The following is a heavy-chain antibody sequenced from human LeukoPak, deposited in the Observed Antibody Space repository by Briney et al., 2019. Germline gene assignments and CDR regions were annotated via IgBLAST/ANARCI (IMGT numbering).Heavy chain of an antibody. Sequence: GGSLRLSCAASGFTFSSYAMSWVRQAPGKGLEWVSAISGSAGNTYYADSVKGRFTISRDNSKNTLYLQMNSLRAEDTAVYYCAKFRSYYYDSSGPTSDYWGQGTLVTVSS. D-gene: IGHD3-22*01. CDR3: AKFRSYYYDSSGPTSDY. CDR1: GFTFSSYA. CDR2: ISGSAGNT. V-gene: IGHV3-23*01. J-gene: IGHJ4*02.